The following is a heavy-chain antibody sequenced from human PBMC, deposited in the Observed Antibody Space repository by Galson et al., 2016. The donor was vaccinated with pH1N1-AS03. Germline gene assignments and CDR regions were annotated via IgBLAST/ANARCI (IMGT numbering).Heavy chain of an antibody. CDR2: TYLRSTWYH. CDR1: GDSVLSDSAA. V-gene: IGHV6-1*01. CDR3: VRDIYGDPLGE. Sequence: CAISGDSVLSDSAAWNWVRQSPSRGLEWLGRTYLRSTWYHDYAESMKSRIIINADTSKNQFSLQLNSVTPEDTAVYYCVRDIYGDPLGEWGQGSLVTVSS. J-gene: IGHJ4*02. D-gene: IGHD4-17*01.